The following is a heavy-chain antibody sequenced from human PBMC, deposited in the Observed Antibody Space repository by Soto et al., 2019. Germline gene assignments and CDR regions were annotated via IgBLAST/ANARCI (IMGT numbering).Heavy chain of an antibody. J-gene: IGHJ3*02. CDR3: ARDLVDIVVVDPWTAFDI. CDR2: ISAYNGNT. CDR1: GYTFTSYG. D-gene: IGHD2-2*01. Sequence: GASVKVSCKASGYTFTSYGISWVRQAPGQGLEWMGWISAYNGNTNYAQKLQGRVTMTTDTSTSTAYMELRSLRSDDTAVYYCARDLVDIVVVDPWTAFDIWGQGTMVTVSS. V-gene: IGHV1-18*01.